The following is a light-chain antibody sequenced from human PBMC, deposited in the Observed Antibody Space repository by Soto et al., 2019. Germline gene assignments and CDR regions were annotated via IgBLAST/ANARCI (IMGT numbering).Light chain of an antibody. J-gene: IGKJ1*01. Sequence: KWTKLLPSLLALEGDRATFTCRASQGIGTYLVWYQQKSGKAPTVLIYASSTLQTGVPSRFSGSGSGTDFSLTISSLQSQDFAVYYCQQYDNWPTFGQGTKVDIK. CDR2: ASS. CDR3: QQYDNWPT. CDR1: QGIGTY. V-gene: IGKV1-9*01.